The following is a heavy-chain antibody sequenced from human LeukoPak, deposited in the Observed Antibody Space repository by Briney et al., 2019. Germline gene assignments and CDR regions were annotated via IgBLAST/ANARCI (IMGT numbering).Heavy chain of an antibody. CDR2: ISRSSSSI. Sequence: PGGSLRLSCATSGFIFSDYNMNWVRQAPGKGLEWVSSISRSSSSIYYADSLRGRFTISRDNAKKSLYLQMNSLRAEDTAVYYCARGPGTYGVTAYYYYSLDVWGQGTTVTVSS. J-gene: IGHJ6*02. CDR3: ARGPGTYGVTAYYYYSLDV. D-gene: IGHD2-21*02. CDR1: GFIFSDYN. V-gene: IGHV3-21*01.